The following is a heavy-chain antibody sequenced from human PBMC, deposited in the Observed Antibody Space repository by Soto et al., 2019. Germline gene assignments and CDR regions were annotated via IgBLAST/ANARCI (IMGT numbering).Heavy chain of an antibody. J-gene: IGHJ4*02. CDR1: GFTFSSYG. Sequence: GGSLRLSCAASGFTFSSYGMHWVRQAPGKGLEWVAVIWYDGSNKYYADSVKGRFTISRDNSKNTLYLQMNSLRAEDTAVYYCARGELVPAAIPPFDYWGQGTLVTVSS. V-gene: IGHV3-33*01. CDR3: ARGELVPAAIPPFDY. D-gene: IGHD2-2*01. CDR2: IWYDGSNK.